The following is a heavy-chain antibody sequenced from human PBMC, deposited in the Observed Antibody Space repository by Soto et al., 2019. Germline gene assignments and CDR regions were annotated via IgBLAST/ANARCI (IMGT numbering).Heavy chain of an antibody. CDR2: ISESGGST. V-gene: IGHV3-23*01. CDR3: AKRSPYSSGWYSPIFDY. CDR1: GFSFSDYA. D-gene: IGHD6-13*01. Sequence: AASGFSFSDYAMSWVRQAPGKGLEWVSVISESGGSTHYADSVRGRFTVSRDNSKNSLSLRMNSLRDEDTAVYFCAKRSPYSSGWYSPIFDYWGQGALVTVSS. J-gene: IGHJ4*02.